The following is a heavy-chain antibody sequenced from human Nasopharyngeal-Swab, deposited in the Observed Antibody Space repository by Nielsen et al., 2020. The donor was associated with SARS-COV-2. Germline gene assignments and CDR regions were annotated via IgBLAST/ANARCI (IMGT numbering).Heavy chain of an antibody. CDR2: IYPGDSDT. CDR1: GYSFTSYW. J-gene: IGHJ4*02. D-gene: IGHD5/OR15-5a*01. V-gene: IGHV5-51*01. Sequence: GGSLRLSCKGSGYSFTSYWIGWVRQMPGKGLEWMGIIYPGDSDTRYSPSFQGQVTISADKSISTAYLQWSSLKASDIAMCYCARIPSTLPDYWGQGTLVTVSS. CDR3: ARIPSTLPDY.